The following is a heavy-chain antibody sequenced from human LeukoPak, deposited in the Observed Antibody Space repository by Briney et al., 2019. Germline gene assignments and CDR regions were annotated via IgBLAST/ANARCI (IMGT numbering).Heavy chain of an antibody. CDR1: GFTFSSYA. V-gene: IGHV3-23*01. CDR3: AKAFYYRTYYFDY. Sequence: PGGSLRLSCAASGFTFSSYAMSWVRQAPGKGLEWVSAISSSGGSTYYADSVKGRFTISRDNSKNTLYLQMNSLRAEDTAVYYCAKAFYYRTYYFDYWGQGTLVTVSS. CDR2: ISSSGGST. D-gene: IGHD2/OR15-2a*01. J-gene: IGHJ4*02.